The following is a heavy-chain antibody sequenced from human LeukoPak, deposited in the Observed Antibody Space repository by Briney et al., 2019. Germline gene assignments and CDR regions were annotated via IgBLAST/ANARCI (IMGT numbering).Heavy chain of an antibody. Sequence: GGSLRLSCAASGFTFSSYAMSWVRQAPGKGLEWVSAISGSGGSTYYADSVKGRFTISRDNSKNTLYLQMNSLRAEDTAVYYCAKYCISTSCYLYFGMDVWGQGTTVTVSS. D-gene: IGHD2-2*01. CDR3: AKYCISTSCYLYFGMDV. CDR1: GFTFSSYA. CDR2: ISGSGGST. V-gene: IGHV3-23*01. J-gene: IGHJ6*02.